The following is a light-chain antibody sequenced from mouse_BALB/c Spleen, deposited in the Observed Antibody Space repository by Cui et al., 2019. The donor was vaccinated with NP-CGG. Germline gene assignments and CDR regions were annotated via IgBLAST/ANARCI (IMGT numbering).Light chain of an antibody. CDR3: ALWYSNHWV. V-gene: IGLV1*01. Sequence: QAVVTQASTLTTSPGETVTLNCRSSTGAVTTSNYANWVQEKPDQLFIGIIGGTNNRAPGVPARFSGSLIGDKAALTITGAQTEDEAIYFCALWYSNHWVFGGGTKLTVL. CDR1: TGAVTTSNY. J-gene: IGLJ1*01. CDR2: GTN.